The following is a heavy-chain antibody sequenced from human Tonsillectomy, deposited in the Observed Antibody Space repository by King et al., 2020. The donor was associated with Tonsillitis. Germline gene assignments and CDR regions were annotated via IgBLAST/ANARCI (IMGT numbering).Heavy chain of an antibody. D-gene: IGHD3-9*01. CDR3: AREGGDWLLDTRIYYFDY. V-gene: IGHV1-46*01. J-gene: IGHJ4*02. CDR1: GYTFTNYY. CDR2: INPSGGNT. Sequence: VQLVESGAEVKKPGASVKVSCKASGYTFTNYYMHWVRQAPGQGLEWMGIINPSGGNTGYAQKFQGRPTMTRDTSTSAVYMELSSLRSEDTAVYFCAREGGDWLLDTRIYYFDYWGQGTLVTVSS.